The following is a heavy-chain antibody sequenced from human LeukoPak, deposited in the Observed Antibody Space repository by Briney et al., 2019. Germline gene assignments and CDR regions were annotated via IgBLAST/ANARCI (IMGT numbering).Heavy chain of an antibody. D-gene: IGHD2-15*01. V-gene: IGHV3-23*01. CDR1: GFIFRNYA. CDR3: AKNDGGGRYSPLDP. CDR2: ISASGDST. J-gene: IGHJ5*02. Sequence: PGGSLRLSCAASGFIFRNYAMSWVRQAPGKGLQWVSDISASGDSTYYADSVKGRFTISRDNSKNTLYLQMNSLRAEDTAVYYCAKNDGGGRYSPLDPWGQGTLVTVSS.